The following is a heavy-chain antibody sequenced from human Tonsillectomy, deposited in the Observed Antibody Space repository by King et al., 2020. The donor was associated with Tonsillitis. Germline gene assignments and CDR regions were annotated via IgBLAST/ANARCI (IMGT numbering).Heavy chain of an antibody. CDR2: ISTSGTNT. Sequence: VQLVESGGGLEQPGGSLRLSCAASGFTFSHYPMSWVRQAPGRGLEWVSLISTSGTNTHYADFVRGRFTISRDDPKNTLYMQMNNLRAEDTAVYYCAIDFDSSGSYSNWFGPWGQGTLVTVSS. CDR1: GFTFSHYP. CDR3: AIDFDSSGSYSNWFGP. J-gene: IGHJ5*02. D-gene: IGHD3-22*01. V-gene: IGHV3-23*04.